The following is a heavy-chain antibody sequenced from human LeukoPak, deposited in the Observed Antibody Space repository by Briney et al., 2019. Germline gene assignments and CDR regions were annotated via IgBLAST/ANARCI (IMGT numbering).Heavy chain of an antibody. Sequence: GGSLRLSCAASGFTFSSYGMHWVRQAPGKGLEWVAFIRYDGSNKYYADSVKGRFTISRDNSKNTLYLQMNSLRAEDTAVYYCARGSTTSNLPLVATSATLDYWGQGTLVTVSS. D-gene: IGHD2-8*02. V-gene: IGHV3-30*02. CDR3: ARGSTTSNLPLVATSATLDY. CDR2: IRYDGSNK. J-gene: IGHJ4*02. CDR1: GFTFSSYG.